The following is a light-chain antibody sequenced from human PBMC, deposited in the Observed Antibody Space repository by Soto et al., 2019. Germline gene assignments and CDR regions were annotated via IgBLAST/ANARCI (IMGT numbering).Light chain of an antibody. CDR1: SSNIGSNY. J-gene: IGLJ3*02. V-gene: IGLV1-47*01. Sequence: QSVLTQPPSASGTPGQRVTISCSGSSSNIGSNYVYWYQQHPGTTPKILIYRNNQRPSGVPDRFSGSKSGTSASLAISGLRSEDEADYYCASWDDSLSVGVFGGGTKLTVL. CDR2: RNN. CDR3: ASWDDSLSVGV.